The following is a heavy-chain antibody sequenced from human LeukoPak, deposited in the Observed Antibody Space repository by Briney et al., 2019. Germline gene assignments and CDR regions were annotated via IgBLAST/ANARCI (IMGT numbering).Heavy chain of an antibody. V-gene: IGHV4-59*01. CDR2: IYYSGST. D-gene: IGHD4-17*01. CDR1: GGSISSYY. J-gene: IGHJ4*02. CDR3: ARTDYGDYGYFDY. Sequence: PSETLSLTCTVSGGSISSYYWSWIRQPPGKGLEWIGYIYYSGSTNYNPSLKSRVTISVDTSKNQFSLKLSSVTAADTAVYYCARTDYGDYGYFDYWGQGTLVTVSS.